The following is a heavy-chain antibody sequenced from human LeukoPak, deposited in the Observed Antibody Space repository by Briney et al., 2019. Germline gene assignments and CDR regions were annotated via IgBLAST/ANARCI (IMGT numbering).Heavy chain of an antibody. J-gene: IGHJ4*02. V-gene: IGHV3-7*03. CDR2: INEGGNEK. Sequence: GGSLRLSCGVSGFTFRNYWMTWVRQVPGKGLEWVVNINEGGNEKNYVDSVKGRFTVSRDNAQNSPYLQMNSLRVEDTAVYYCARHPNSNWDYWGQGTLVTVSS. CDR3: ARHPNSNWDY. D-gene: IGHD1-1*01. CDR1: GFTFRNYW.